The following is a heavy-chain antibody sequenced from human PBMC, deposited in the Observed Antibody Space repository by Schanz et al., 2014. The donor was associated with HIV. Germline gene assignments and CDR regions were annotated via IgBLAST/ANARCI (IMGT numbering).Heavy chain of an antibody. CDR1: GFTFSNYA. CDR2: ISASGGAT. Sequence: EVQLVESGGGLVQPGRSLRLSCAASGFTFSNYAMRWIRQAPGQGLEWVSGISASGGATYYADSVKGRFAISRDNSKNTLYLQMNSLRSDDTAVYYCAKDAYRSGWFYFDSWGQGTPVTVSS. CDR3: AKDAYRSGWFYFDS. J-gene: IGHJ4*02. D-gene: IGHD6-19*01. V-gene: IGHV3-23*04.